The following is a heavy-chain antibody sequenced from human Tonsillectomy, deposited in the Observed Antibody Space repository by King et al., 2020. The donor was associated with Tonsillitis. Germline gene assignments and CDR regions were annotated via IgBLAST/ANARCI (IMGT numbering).Heavy chain of an antibody. J-gene: IGHJ4*01. CDR2: INHSGST. D-gene: IGHD3-9*01. CDR3: ARGDWVRILDY. V-gene: IGHV4-34*01. Sequence: VQLQQWGAGLLKPSETLSLTCAVYGGSFSGYYWNWIRQPPGRVLELIGEINHSGSTNYNPSLESRVTLSVDTSKNQFSLRLSSVTAADTAVYYCARGDWVRILDYWGHGTLVTVSS. CDR1: GGSFSGYY.